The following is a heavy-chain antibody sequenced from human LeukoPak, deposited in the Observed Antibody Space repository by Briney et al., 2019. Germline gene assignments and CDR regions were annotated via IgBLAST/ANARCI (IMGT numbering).Heavy chain of an antibody. CDR1: GGSFSGYY. J-gene: IGHJ3*02. V-gene: IGHV4-34*01. CDR3: ARKDGDI. Sequence: TSETLSLTCAVYGGSFSGYYWTWIRQPPGKGLEWIGEIHYSGSATYNPSLKSRVTMSVDSSKNQFSLKLSSVTAADTALYYCARKDGDIWGQGTMVTVSS. CDR2: IHYSGSA. D-gene: IGHD5-24*01.